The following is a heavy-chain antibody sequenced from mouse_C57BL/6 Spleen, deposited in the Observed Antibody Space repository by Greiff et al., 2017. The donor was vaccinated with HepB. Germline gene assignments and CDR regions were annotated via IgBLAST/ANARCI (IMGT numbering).Heavy chain of an antibody. V-gene: IGHV1-82*01. CDR2: IYPGDGDT. Sequence: QVQLQQSGPELVKPGASVKISCKASGYAFSSSWMNWVKQRPGKGLEWIGRIYPGDGDTNYNGKFKGKATLTADKSSSTAYMQLSSLTSEDSAVYFCARGGYYYGSSCGYFDYWGQGTTLTVSS. CDR3: ARGGYYYGSSCGYFDY. D-gene: IGHD1-1*01. CDR1: GYAFSSSW. J-gene: IGHJ2*01.